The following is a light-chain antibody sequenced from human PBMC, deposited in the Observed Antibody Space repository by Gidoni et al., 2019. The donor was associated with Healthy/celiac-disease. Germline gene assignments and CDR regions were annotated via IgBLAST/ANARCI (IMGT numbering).Light chain of an antibody. V-gene: IGKV4-1*01. J-gene: IGKJ5*01. CDR2: WAS. CDR3: QQYYSTLT. Sequence: DIVMTQSPDSLAVSLGERATINCKSSQSVLYSSNNKNYLAWYQQKPGQPPKLLIYWASTRESGVPDRFSGSGSGTDVTLTISSLQAEDVAVYYCQQYYSTLTFGQXTRLEIK. CDR1: QSVLYSSNNKNY.